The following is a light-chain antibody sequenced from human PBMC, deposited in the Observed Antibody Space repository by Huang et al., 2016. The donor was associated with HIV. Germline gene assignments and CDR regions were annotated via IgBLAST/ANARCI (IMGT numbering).Light chain of an antibody. J-gene: IGKJ2*01. CDR3: QQYNNWRYT. Sequence: EIVMTQSPATLSVSPGERATLSCRASQSVSSNLAWYQQKPGQAPRLLIYGASTRATGIPARFSGSGSGTEFTLTISSLQSKDFAVYYCQQYNNWRYTFGQGTKLEIK. CDR1: QSVSSN. V-gene: IGKV3-15*01. CDR2: GAS.